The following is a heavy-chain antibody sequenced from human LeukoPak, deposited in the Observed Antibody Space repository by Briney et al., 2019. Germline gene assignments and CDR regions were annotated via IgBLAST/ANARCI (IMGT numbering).Heavy chain of an antibody. Sequence: GGSLRLSCAPSVFTFRSDGIHWVREAPDKGLGRGSVISYDGSNKYNADSVKGRFTISRDNSKNTLYLQMNSLRAEDTVVYYCAKNGAVVPAAMLDYWGQGTLVSVSS. J-gene: IGHJ4*02. CDR2: ISYDGSNK. CDR3: AKNGAVVPAAMLDY. D-gene: IGHD2-2*01. V-gene: IGHV3-30*18. CDR1: VFTFRSDG.